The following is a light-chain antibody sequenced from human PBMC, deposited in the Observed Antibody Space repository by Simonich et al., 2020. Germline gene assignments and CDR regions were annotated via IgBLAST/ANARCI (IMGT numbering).Light chain of an antibody. CDR2: GAS. V-gene: IGKV3-15*01. CDR1: QSVSSN. J-gene: IGKJ2*01. CDR3: QQYNNWPLYT. Sequence: ELVMTQSPATLSVSPGERATLSCRASQSVSSNLAWYQQKPGQAPRLLIYGASTRATGIPARVSGSGAGTECTLTISSMQSEDFAVYYCQQYNNWPLYTFGQGTKLEIK.